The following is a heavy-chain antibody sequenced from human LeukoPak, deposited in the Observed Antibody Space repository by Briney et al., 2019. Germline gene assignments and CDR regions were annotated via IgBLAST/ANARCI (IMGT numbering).Heavy chain of an antibody. V-gene: IGHV3-23*01. D-gene: IGHD3-22*01. CDR3: AKQAYDSPRTDFDY. Sequence: PAGSLRLSCAASGLTFSRYAMSWVRQAPGKGLEWVSGVSTSGGSTYYADSVKGRFTISRDNSKNTLHLQMNSLRAEDTAIYYCAKQAYDSPRTDFDYWGQGTLVTVSS. CDR2: VSTSGGST. CDR1: GLTFSRYA. J-gene: IGHJ4*02.